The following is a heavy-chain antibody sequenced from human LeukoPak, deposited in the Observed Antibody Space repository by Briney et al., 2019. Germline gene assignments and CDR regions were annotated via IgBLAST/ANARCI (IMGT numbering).Heavy chain of an antibody. Sequence: SSETLSLTCTVSGGSISSSSYYWGWIRQPPGKGLEWIGYIYYSGSTNYNPSLKSRVTISVDTSKNQFSLKLSSVTAADTAVYYCARYQRDLGWSSSGYDYWGQGTLVTVSS. J-gene: IGHJ4*02. CDR3: ARYQRDLGWSSSGYDY. D-gene: IGHD6-19*01. V-gene: IGHV4-61*05. CDR2: IYYSGST. CDR1: GGSISSSSYY.